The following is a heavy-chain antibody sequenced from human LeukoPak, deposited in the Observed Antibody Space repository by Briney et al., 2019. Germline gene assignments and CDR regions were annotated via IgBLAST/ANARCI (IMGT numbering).Heavy chain of an antibody. CDR1: GGSFSGYY. D-gene: IGHD3-3*01. V-gene: IGHV4-34*01. Sequence: PSETLSLTCAVYGGSFSGYYWSWIRQPPGKGLEWIGEINHSGSTNYNPSLKSRVTISVDTSKNQFSLKLSSVTAADTAVYYCASVSGYYLFDDWGQGTLVTVSS. J-gene: IGHJ4*02. CDR3: ASVSGYYLFDD. CDR2: INHSGST.